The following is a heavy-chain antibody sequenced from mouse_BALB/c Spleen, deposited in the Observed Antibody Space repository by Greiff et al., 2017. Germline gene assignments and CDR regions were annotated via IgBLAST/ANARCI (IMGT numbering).Heavy chain of an antibody. CDR3: ARHGYYDAMDY. V-gene: IGHV5-12-1*01. CDR2: ISSGGGST. D-gene: IGHD2-2*01. J-gene: IGHJ4*01. Sequence: EVKVVESGGGLVKPGGSLKLSCAASGFAFSSYDMSWVRQTPEKRLEWVAYISSGGGSTYYPDTVKGRFTISRDNAKNTLYLQMSSLKSEDTAMYYCARHGYYDAMDYWGQGTSVTVSS. CDR1: GFAFSSYD.